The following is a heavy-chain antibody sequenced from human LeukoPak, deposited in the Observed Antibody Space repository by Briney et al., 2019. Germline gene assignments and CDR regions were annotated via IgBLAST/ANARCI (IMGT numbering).Heavy chain of an antibody. CDR1: GFIFSSYW. V-gene: IGHV3-7*01. J-gene: IGHJ4*02. Sequence: PGGSLRLSCAASGFIFSSYWMSWVRLAPGKGLECVANIKQDGSEKYYVDSVKGRFTISRDNAKNSLYLQMNSLRAEDTAVYYCARGVLRYFDSGFGYWGQGTLVTVSS. D-gene: IGHD3-9*01. CDR2: IKQDGSEK. CDR3: ARGVLRYFDSGFGY.